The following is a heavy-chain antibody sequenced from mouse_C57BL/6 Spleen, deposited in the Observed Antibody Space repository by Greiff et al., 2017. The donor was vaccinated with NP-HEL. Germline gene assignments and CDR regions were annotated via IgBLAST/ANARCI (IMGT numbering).Heavy chain of an antibody. CDR3: ARCMVTTRAMDY. CDR2: ISSGSSTI. CDR1: GFTFSDYG. J-gene: IGHJ4*01. D-gene: IGHD2-2*01. V-gene: IGHV5-17*01. Sequence: DVKLVESGGGLVKPGGSLKLSCAASGFTFSDYGMHWVRQAPEKGLEWVAYISSGSSTIYYADTVKGRFTISRDNAKNTLFLQMTSLRSEDTAMYYCARCMVTTRAMDYWGQGTSVTVSS.